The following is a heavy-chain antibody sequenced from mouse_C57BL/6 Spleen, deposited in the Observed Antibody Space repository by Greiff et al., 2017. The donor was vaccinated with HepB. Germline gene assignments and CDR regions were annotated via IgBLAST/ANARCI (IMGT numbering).Heavy chain of an antibody. CDR1: GYTFTDYY. J-gene: IGHJ1*03. V-gene: IGHV1-84*01. CDR2: IYPGSGNT. Sequence: QVHVKQSGPELVKPGASVKISCKASGYTFTDYYINWVKQRPGQGLEWIGWIYPGSGNTKYNEKFKGKATLTVDTSSSTAYMQLSSLTSEDSAVYFCARSDYSNYDWYFDVWGTGTTVTVSS. D-gene: IGHD2-5*01. CDR3: ARSDYSNYDWYFDV.